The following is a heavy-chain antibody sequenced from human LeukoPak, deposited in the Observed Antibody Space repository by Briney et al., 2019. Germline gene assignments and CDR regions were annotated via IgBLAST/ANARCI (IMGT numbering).Heavy chain of an antibody. J-gene: IGHJ5*02. CDR2: IYYSGST. Sequence: SQTLSLTCTVSGGSISSGGYYWSWIRQHPGKGLEWIGYIYYSGSTYYNPSLKSRVTISVDTSKNQFSLKLSSVTAADTAVYYCARDDRYSSSPQFDPWGKGTLVTVSS. V-gene: IGHV4-31*03. D-gene: IGHD6-6*01. CDR1: GGSISSGGYY. CDR3: ARDDRYSSSPQFDP.